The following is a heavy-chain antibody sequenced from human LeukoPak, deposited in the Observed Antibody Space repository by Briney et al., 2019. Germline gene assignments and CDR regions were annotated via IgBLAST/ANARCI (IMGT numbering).Heavy chain of an antibody. J-gene: IGHJ4*02. D-gene: IGHD2-2*01. V-gene: IGHV1-24*01. CDR1: GYTLTELS. CDR2: FDPEDGET. Sequence: AASVKVSCKVSGYTLTELSMHWVRQAPGKGLEWMGGFDPEDGETIYAQKFQGRVTMTEDTSTDTAYMELSSLRSEDTAVYYCATGLYCSSTSCYQGGYWGQGTLVTVSS. CDR3: ATGLYCSSTSCYQGGY.